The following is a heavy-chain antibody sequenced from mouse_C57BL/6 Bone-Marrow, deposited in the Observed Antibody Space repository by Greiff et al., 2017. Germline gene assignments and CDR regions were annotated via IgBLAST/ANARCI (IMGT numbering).Heavy chain of an antibody. CDR1: GYTFPSHG. J-gene: IGHJ2*01. CDR2: IYPRSGNT. V-gene: IGHV1-81*01. CDR3: ARWANWENY. D-gene: IGHD4-1*01. Sequence: VQLQQSGAELARPGASVKLSCKASGYTFPSHGISWVKQRTGQGLEWIGEIYPRSGNTYHNEKFKGKATLTADKSSSPAYMELRSLTSEDSAVYFCARWANWENYWGQGTTLTVSS.